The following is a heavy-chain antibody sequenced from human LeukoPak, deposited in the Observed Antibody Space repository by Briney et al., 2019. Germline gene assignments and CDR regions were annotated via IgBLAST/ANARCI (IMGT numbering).Heavy chain of an antibody. CDR3: SLSGGRYLVDY. V-gene: IGHV1-69*13. D-gene: IGHD2-15*01. CDR1: GCTLTAYA. Sequence: SVKVSCKASGCTLTAYAIRWVRQAPGQGLEWMGGIIPNFGTGKHAQKFQGRVTITGDESTSTAYMEMSRLRSDDTAVYYCSLSGGRYLVDYWRGGTLVADSS. J-gene: IGHJ4*02. CDR2: IIPNFGTG.